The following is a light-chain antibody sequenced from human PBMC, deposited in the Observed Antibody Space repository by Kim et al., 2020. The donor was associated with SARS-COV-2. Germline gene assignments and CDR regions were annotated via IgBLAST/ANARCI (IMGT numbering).Light chain of an antibody. V-gene: IGKV3-11*01. J-gene: IGKJ4*01. Sequence: EIVLTQSPATLSLSLGDRATLSCRASQSVSTYVGWYQQKPGQAPRLLIYDASNWATGIPARFSGSGSGTDFTLTIGTLEPEDFAVYYCQQHSNAPLTFGGGTKVDIK. CDR3: QQHSNAPLT. CDR1: QSVSTY. CDR2: DAS.